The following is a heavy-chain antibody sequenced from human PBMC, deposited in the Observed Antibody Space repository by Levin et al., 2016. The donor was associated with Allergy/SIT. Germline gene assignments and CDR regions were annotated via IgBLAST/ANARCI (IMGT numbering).Heavy chain of an antibody. Sequence: SETLSLTCTVSGGSISSSSYYWGWIRQPPGKGLEWIGSIYYSGSTYYNPSLKSRVTISVDTSKNQFSLKLSSVTAADTAVYYCARQDSSGYFDYWGQGTLVTVSS. CDR1: GGSISSSSYY. CDR2: IYYSGST. J-gene: IGHJ4*02. V-gene: IGHV4-39*01. CDR3: ARQDSSGYFDY. D-gene: IGHD3-22*01.